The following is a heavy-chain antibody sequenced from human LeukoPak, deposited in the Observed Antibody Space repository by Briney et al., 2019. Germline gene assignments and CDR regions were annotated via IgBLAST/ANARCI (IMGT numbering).Heavy chain of an antibody. Sequence: SETLSLTCAVYGGSFSGYYWSWIRQPPGKGLEWIGEINHIGSTNYNLSLKSRVTISVDTSKSQFSLKLSSVTAADTAVYYCARLKYYYDSSGYYPYYYYYYGMDVWGQGTTVTVSS. CDR2: INHIGST. D-gene: IGHD3-22*01. CDR1: GGSFSGYY. V-gene: IGHV4-34*01. CDR3: ARLKYYYDSSGYYPYYYYYYGMDV. J-gene: IGHJ6*02.